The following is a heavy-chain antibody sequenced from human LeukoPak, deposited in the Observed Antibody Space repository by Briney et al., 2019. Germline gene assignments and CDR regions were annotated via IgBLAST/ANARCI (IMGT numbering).Heavy chain of an antibody. CDR3: ARTTRGAPKPGTNPFQRIRVNDAFDI. Sequence: PSETLSLTCAVYGGSFSGYYWSWIRQPPGKGLEWIGEINPSGSTNYNPSLKSRVTISVDTSKNQFSLKLSSVTAADTAVYYCARTTRGAPKPGTNPFQRIRVNDAFDIWGQGTMVTVSS. CDR1: GGSFSGYY. V-gene: IGHV4-34*01. CDR2: INPSGST. J-gene: IGHJ3*02. D-gene: IGHD1-1*01.